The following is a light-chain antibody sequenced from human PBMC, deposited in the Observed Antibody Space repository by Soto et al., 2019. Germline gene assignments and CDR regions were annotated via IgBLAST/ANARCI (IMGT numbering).Light chain of an antibody. V-gene: IGLV2-23*02. CDR3: CSYAGSSTFVV. CDR2: EVS. CDR1: SSDVGSYNL. J-gene: IGLJ2*01. Sequence: QSVLTQPASVSGSPGQSITISCTGTSSDVGSYNLVSWYQQHPGKAPKLMIYEVSKRTSGFSNRFSGSKSGNTASLTISGLQAEDEADYYCCSYAGSSTFVVFGGGTKFTVL.